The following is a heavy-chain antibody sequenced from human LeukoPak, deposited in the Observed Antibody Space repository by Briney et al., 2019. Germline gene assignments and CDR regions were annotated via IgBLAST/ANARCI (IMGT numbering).Heavy chain of an antibody. CDR2: ISSSSSYI. Sequence: GGSLRLSCAASGFTFSSYSMNWVRQAPGKGLEWVSSISSSSSYIYYADSVKGRFTISRDNAKNSLYLQMNSLRAEDTAVYYCARGVDYYYGMDVWGQGTTATVSS. CDR3: ARGVDYYYGMDV. J-gene: IGHJ6*02. V-gene: IGHV3-21*01. CDR1: GFTFSSYS. D-gene: IGHD3-3*01.